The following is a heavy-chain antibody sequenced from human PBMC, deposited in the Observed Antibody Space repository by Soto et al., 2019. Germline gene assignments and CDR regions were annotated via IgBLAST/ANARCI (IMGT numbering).Heavy chain of an antibody. J-gene: IGHJ6*02. CDR3: ASVLVPAAIGYYYGMDV. V-gene: IGHV3-66*01. D-gene: IGHD2-2*02. CDR1: GFTVSSNY. CDR2: IYSGGST. Sequence: GSLRLSCAASGFTVSSNYMSWVRQAPGKGLEWVSVIYSGGSTYYADSVKGRFTISRDNSKNTLYLQMNSLRAEDTAVYYCASVLVPAAIGYYYGMDVWGQGT.